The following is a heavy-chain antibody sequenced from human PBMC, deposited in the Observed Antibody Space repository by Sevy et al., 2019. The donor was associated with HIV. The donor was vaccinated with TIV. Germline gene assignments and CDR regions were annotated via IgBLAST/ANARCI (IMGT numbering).Heavy chain of an antibody. V-gene: IGHV3-30*03. Sequence: GGSLRLSCAVSGFTFRSYGMHWVRQAPGKGLEWVAVISYDGSNKFYADSVKGRFTISRDNFKNTLYLQMNSLTTADTAVYYCARPRANYVDHYFFYAMDVWGQGTTVTVSS. D-gene: IGHD4-17*01. CDR3: ARPRANYVDHYFFYAMDV. CDR1: GFTFRSYG. CDR2: ISYDGSNK. J-gene: IGHJ6*02.